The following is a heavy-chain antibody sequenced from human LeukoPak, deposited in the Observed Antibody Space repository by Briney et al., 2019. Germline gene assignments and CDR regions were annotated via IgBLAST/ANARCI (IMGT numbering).Heavy chain of an antibody. J-gene: IGHJ4*02. Sequence: GGSLRLSCAASGFTFSSYAMHWVRQAPGKGLEWVAVISYDGSNKYYADSVKGRFTISRDNSKNTLYLQMNSLRAEDTAVYYCARDYYDGSACYSYYEYWGQGTLVTVSS. CDR3: ARDYYDGSACYSYYEY. CDR2: ISYDGSNK. D-gene: IGHD3-22*01. V-gene: IGHV3-30-3*01. CDR1: GFTFSSYA.